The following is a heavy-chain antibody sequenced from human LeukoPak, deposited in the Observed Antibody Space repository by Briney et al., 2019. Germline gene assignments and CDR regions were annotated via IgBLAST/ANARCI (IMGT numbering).Heavy chain of an antibody. Sequence: GGSLRLSCAASGFTFSSYAITWVRQAPGKGLEWVSSIRSTGDSTFYADSVKGRFTISRDNSKNTVYLLMNSLRTEHTAVYYFGRSRGKNASLYYYMAGWGKG. D-gene: IGHD1-14*01. J-gene: IGHJ6*03. V-gene: IGHV3-23*01. CDR2: IRSTGDST. CDR1: GFTFSSYA. CDR3: GRSRGKNASLYYYMAG.